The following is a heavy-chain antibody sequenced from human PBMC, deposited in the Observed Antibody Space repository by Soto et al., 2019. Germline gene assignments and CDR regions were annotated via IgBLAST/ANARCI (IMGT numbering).Heavy chain of an antibody. D-gene: IGHD3-3*01. CDR2: INHSGST. V-gene: IGHV4-34*01. Sequence: WETLSLTCAVYGGSFSGYYWSWIRQPPGKGLEWIGEINHSGSTNYNPSLKSRVTISVDTSKNQFSLKLSSVTAADTAVYYCARGRRYYDFWSGYSNWFDPWGQGTLVTVSS. J-gene: IGHJ5*02. CDR1: GGSFSGYY. CDR3: ARGRRYYDFWSGYSNWFDP.